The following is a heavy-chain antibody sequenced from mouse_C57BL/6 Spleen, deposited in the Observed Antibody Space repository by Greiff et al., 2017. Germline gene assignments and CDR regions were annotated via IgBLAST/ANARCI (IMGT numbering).Heavy chain of an antibody. CDR1: GFNIKDDY. CDR3: TLPYYGSSGPGYFDV. Sequence: VQLKQSGAELVRPGASVKLSCTASGFNIKDDYMHWVKQRPEQGLEWIGWIDPENGDTEYASKFQGKATITADTSSNTAYLQLSSLTSEDTAVYYCTLPYYGSSGPGYFDVWGTGTTVTVSS. CDR2: IDPENGDT. J-gene: IGHJ1*03. D-gene: IGHD1-1*01. V-gene: IGHV14-4*01.